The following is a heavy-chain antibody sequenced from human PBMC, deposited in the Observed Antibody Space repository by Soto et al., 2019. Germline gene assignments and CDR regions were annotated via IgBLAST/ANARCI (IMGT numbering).Heavy chain of an antibody. CDR3: ARGSGTPTAPQPYYFDY. CDR1: GGSFSDYY. Sequence: QVQLQQWGAGLLKPSETLSLTCAVYGGSFSDYYWSWIRQPPGKGLEWIGEINHSGSTNYNPSLKSRVTISVETYKNQFSLKLSSVTAADTAVYYCARGSGTPTAPQPYYFDYWGQGTLVTVSS. CDR2: INHSGST. J-gene: IGHJ4*02. V-gene: IGHV4-34*01. D-gene: IGHD1-1*01.